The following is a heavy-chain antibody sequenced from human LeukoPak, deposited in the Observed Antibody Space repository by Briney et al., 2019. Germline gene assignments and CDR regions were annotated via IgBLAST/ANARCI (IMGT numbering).Heavy chain of an antibody. Sequence: SETLSLTCAVYGGSFSGYYWSWIRQPPGKGLEWIGEINHGGGTNYNPSLKSRITISVDTSKNQFSLKLSSVTAADTAVYYCARLLPDGMDVWGQGTTVTVSS. J-gene: IGHJ6*02. CDR3: ARLLPDGMDV. CDR2: INHGGGT. V-gene: IGHV4-34*01. CDR1: GGSFSGYY. D-gene: IGHD2-21*01.